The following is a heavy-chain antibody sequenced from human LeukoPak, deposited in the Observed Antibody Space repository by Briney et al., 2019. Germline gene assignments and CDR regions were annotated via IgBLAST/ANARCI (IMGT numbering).Heavy chain of an antibody. CDR2: IQSQKDGGTT. CDR3: TTARVNMHRSGWYYFDN. CDR1: GFTFNNAW. Sequence: GGSLRLSCAASGFTFNNAWMSWVRQAPGKGLEWVGRIQSQKDGGTTDYAAPVRGRFVISRGDSKTTLYLHMNFVKTEDAAVYYRTTARVNMHRSGWYYFDNWGQGSLVIVSS. V-gene: IGHV3-15*01. D-gene: IGHD6-19*01. J-gene: IGHJ4*02.